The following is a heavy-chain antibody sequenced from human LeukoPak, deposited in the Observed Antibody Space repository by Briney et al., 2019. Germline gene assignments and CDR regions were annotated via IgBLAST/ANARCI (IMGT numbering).Heavy chain of an antibody. CDR1: GGSISSGGYY. CDR2: IYYSGST. D-gene: IGHD3-3*01. Sequence: SQTLSLTCTVSGGSISSGGYYWSWIRQHPGKGLEWIGCIYYSGSTYYNPSLKSRVTISVDTSKNQFSLKLSSVTAADTAVYYCARRNNDFWSGYYTNTVNWFDPWGQGTLVTVSS. CDR3: ARRNNDFWSGYYTNTVNWFDP. V-gene: IGHV4-31*03. J-gene: IGHJ5*02.